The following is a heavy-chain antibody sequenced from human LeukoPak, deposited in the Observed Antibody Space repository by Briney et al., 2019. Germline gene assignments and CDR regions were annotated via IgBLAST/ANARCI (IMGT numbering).Heavy chain of an antibody. Sequence: GGSLRLSCAASGFTFSSYWMSWVRQAPGKGLEWVANIKQDGSEKYYVDSVKGRFTISRDNAKNSLYLQMNSLRAEDTAVYYCARTTYWDYYGSGSYGRFDYWGQETLVTVSS. J-gene: IGHJ4*02. V-gene: IGHV3-7*03. CDR1: GFTFSSYW. CDR3: ARTTYWDYYGSGSYGRFDY. CDR2: IKQDGSEK. D-gene: IGHD3-10*01.